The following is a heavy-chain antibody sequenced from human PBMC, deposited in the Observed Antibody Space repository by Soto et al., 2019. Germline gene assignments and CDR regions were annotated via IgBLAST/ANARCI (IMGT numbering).Heavy chain of an antibody. J-gene: IGHJ4*02. D-gene: IGHD5-12*01. V-gene: IGHV3-23*01. CDR2: ISGSGSYT. Sequence: GGSLRLSCAASGFTFSSYAMSWVRQAPGKGLEWVSAISGSGSYTYRADSVKGRFTISRDNSKNTVDLQMNSLRAEDTAVYYCGKGRDGHNYHALDYWGQGTLVTVSS. CDR1: GFTFSSYA. CDR3: GKGRDGHNYHALDY.